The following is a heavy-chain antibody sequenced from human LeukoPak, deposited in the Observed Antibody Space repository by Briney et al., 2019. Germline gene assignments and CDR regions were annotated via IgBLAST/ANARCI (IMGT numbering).Heavy chain of an antibody. CDR1: GGTFRTYA. Sequence: SVKVSRKASGGTFRTYAITWVRQTPGQGLEWMGGIIPIFGSANYAQRFQGRVTITTDESTSTAYMDLSSLRSEDTAVYYCALNLWSHDGNYYYFYYMDVWGKGTTVTVSS. J-gene: IGHJ6*03. V-gene: IGHV1-69*05. D-gene: IGHD3-10*01. CDR3: ALNLWSHDGNYYYFYYMDV. CDR2: IIPIFGSA.